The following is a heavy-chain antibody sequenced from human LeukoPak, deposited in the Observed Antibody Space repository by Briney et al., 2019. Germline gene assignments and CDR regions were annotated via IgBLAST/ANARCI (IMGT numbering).Heavy chain of an antibody. Sequence: GGSLRLSCAASGFTFSTYWMSWVRQAPGKGLEWVANVKEDGSGKYYVDSVKGRFSISRDNAKNSLYLQINSLRAEDMAVYFCAREKYCSGTNCYALFDPWGQGTLVTVSS. J-gene: IGHJ5*02. CDR2: VKEDGSGK. CDR1: GFTFSTYW. D-gene: IGHD2-2*01. CDR3: AREKYCSGTNCYALFDP. V-gene: IGHV3-7*01.